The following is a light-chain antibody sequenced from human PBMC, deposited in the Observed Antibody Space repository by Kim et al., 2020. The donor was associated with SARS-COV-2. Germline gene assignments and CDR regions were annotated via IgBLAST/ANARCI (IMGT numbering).Light chain of an antibody. CDR3: PSRDSSDDHNSV. Sequence: SSELTQDPTVSVALGQPVTITCQGDSLRSYFASWYQQKPGQAPVFVLYAKNNRPSGIPDRFPGSTSGRKASLPLTGAQAEDEADYYCPSRDSSDDHNSVF. V-gene: IGLV3-19*01. CDR2: AKN. CDR1: SLRSYF. J-gene: IGLJ1*01.